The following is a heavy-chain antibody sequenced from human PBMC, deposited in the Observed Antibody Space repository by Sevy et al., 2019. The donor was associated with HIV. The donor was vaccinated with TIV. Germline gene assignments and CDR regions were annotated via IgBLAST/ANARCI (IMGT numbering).Heavy chain of an antibody. D-gene: IGHD2-15*01. V-gene: IGHV3-23*01. Sequence: GGSLRLSCAVSGFPFSSYAMNWVRQGPGKGLEWVSATGGRGGATYYADSVKGRFTISRDNSKNTLYLQMDSLRAEDTAVYYCAKDVVAVVGDAFDVWGQGTMVTVSS. J-gene: IGHJ3*01. CDR1: GFPFSSYA. CDR2: TGGRGGAT. CDR3: AKDVVAVVGDAFDV.